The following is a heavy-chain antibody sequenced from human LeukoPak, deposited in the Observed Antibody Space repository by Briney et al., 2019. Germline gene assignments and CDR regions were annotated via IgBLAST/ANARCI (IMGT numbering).Heavy chain of an antibody. D-gene: IGHD3-3*01. CDR3: ARARTYYDFWSGYSAGYFDY. CDR2: INHSGST. V-gene: IGHV4-34*01. Sequence: SETLSLTCAVYGGSFSGYYWSWIRQPPGKGLEWLGEINHSGSTNYNPSLKSRVTISVDTSKNQFSLKLSSVTAADTAVYYCARARTYYDFWSGYSAGYFDYWGQGTLVTVSS. CDR1: GGSFSGYY. J-gene: IGHJ4*02.